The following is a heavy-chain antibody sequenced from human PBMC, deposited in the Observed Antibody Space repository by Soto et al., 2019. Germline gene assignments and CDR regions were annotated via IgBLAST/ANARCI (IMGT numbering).Heavy chain of an antibody. CDR3: ARFGVGGGTN. Sequence: XXTLSLTCTVSSGSIISYYWSWIRQPPGKGLEGIXYISYXRSTNSNPHLXXRVTISVXXYKKKFSLKMSSVTAADTAVYYCARFGVGGGTNWGQETLATAPS. J-gene: IGHJ4*02. CDR2: ISYXRST. D-gene: IGHD1-1*01. V-gene: IGHV4-59*01. CDR1: SGSIISYY.